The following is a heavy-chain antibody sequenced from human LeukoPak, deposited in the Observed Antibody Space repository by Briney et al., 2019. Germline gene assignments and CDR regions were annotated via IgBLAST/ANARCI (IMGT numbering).Heavy chain of an antibody. V-gene: IGHV3-23*01. CDR2: ISGSGGST. J-gene: IGHJ4*02. CDR3: AKDRDIVVVPAAPHY. D-gene: IGHD2-2*01. Sequence: GGALRLSCAASVFTFSSYAMSWVRQGPGEGLEWGSAISGSGGSTYYADSVKGRFTISRDNSKNTLYLQMNSLRAEDTAVYYCAKDRDIVVVPAAPHYWGQGTLVTVSS. CDR1: VFTFSSYA.